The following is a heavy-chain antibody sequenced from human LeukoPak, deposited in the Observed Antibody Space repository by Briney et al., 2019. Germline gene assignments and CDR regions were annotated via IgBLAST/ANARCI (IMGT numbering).Heavy chain of an antibody. CDR2: IYASGST. Sequence: PSDTLSLTCTVSGGSISSYYWSWIRQPAGKGLELIGRIYASGSTNYNPSLKSRVTMSVDTSENQFSLKLSSVTAADTAVYHCAREASPWGSGRDFFDPWGQGTLVSVSS. J-gene: IGHJ5*02. D-gene: IGHD3-10*01. CDR1: GGSISSYY. V-gene: IGHV4-4*07. CDR3: AREASPWGSGRDFFDP.